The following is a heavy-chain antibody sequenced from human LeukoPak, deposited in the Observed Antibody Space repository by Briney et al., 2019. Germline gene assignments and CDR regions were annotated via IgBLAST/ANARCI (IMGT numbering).Heavy chain of an antibody. CDR1: GLTFSSSG. J-gene: IGHJ3*02. CDR3: ARGAEVLWFGEPFDAFDI. V-gene: IGHV3-23*01. CDR2: ISGSGGST. D-gene: IGHD3-10*01. Sequence: GGSLRLSCAASGLTFSSSGMSWVRQAPGKGLEWVSGISGSGGSTYYADSVKGRFTISRDNAKNSLYLQMNSLRAEDTAVYYCARGAEVLWFGEPFDAFDIWGQGTMVTVSS.